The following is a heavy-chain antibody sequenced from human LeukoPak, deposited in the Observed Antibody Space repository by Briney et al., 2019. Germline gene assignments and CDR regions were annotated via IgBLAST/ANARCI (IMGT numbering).Heavy chain of an antibody. CDR3: ARESPRVSYNTYYFDY. CDR2: INPSGGST. Sequence: ASVKVSCKASGYTFTSYYMHWVRQAPGQGLEWMGIINPSGGSTSYAQKFQGRVTMTRDTSTSTVYMELSSLRSEDTAVYYCARESPRVSYNTYYFDYWGQGTLVTVSS. CDR1: GYTFTSYY. V-gene: IGHV1-46*01. J-gene: IGHJ4*02. D-gene: IGHD5-24*01.